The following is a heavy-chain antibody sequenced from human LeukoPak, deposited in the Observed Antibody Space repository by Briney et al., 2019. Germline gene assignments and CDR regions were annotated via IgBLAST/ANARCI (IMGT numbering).Heavy chain of an antibody. Sequence: GGSLRLSCAASGFTFSDYSMHWVRQAPGKGLEYVSAIYFNGITTYYADSVKGIFTISRDTSKNTLYLQMGSLRAEDMAVYYCARVGLGSGYDYWGKGTLVTVSS. CDR2: IYFNGITT. J-gene: IGHJ4*02. V-gene: IGHV3-64*02. CDR1: GFTFSDYS. CDR3: ARVGLGSGYDY. D-gene: IGHD5-12*01.